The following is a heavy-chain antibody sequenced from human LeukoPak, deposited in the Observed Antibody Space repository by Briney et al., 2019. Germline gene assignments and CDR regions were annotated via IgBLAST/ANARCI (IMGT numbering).Heavy chain of an antibody. D-gene: IGHD3-10*01. CDR1: GGSISSSSYY. Sequence: SETLSLTCTVSGGSISSSSYYWGWIRQPPGKGLEWIGSIYYSGSTYYNPSLKSRVTISVDTSKDQFSLKLSSVTAADTAVYYCARGIGTYYGSGSYYNEPFDYWGQGTLVTVSS. V-gene: IGHV4-39*07. CDR3: ARGIGTYYGSGSYYNEPFDY. J-gene: IGHJ4*02. CDR2: IYYSGST.